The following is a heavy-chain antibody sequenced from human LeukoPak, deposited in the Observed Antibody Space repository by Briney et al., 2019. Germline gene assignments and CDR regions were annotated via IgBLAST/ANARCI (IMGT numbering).Heavy chain of an antibody. D-gene: IGHD3-22*01. CDR1: GYTFTSYG. CDR2: ISAYNGNT. J-gene: IGHJ4*02. V-gene: IGHV1-18*01. CDR3: ARDYLRSLPYYYDSRGYNPFDY. Sequence: ASVKVSCKASGYTFTSYGISWVRQAPGQGLEWMGWISAYNGNTNYAQKLQGRVTMTTDASTSTAYMELRSLGSDDTAVYYCARDYLRSLPYYYDSRGYNPFDYWGQGTLVTVSS.